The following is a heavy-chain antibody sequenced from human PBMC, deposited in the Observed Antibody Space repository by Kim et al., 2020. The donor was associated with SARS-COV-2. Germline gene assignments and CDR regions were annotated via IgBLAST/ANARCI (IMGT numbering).Heavy chain of an antibody. V-gene: IGHV4-59*08. CDR3: ARHQQSSGWYGVAWDGMDV. CDR1: GGSISSYY. D-gene: IGHD6-19*01. J-gene: IGHJ6*02. CDR2: IYYSGST. Sequence: SETLSLTCTVSGGSISSYYWSWIRQPPGKGLEWIGYIYYSGSTNYNPSLKSRVTISVDTSKNQFSLKLSSVTAADTAVYYCARHQQSSGWYGVAWDGMDVWGQGTTVTVSS.